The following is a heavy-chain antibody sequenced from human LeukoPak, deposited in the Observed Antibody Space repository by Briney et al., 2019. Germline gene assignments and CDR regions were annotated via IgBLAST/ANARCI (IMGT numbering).Heavy chain of an antibody. D-gene: IGHD3-16*01. J-gene: IGHJ6*03. CDR1: GGSISSSSYY. CDR3: ARETSQKGAHYMDV. V-gene: IGHV4-61*10. Sequence: SETLSLTCTVSGGSISSSSYYWSWIRQPAGKGLEWIGRIYGRGGSNYNPSLKSRVTISIDKSKNQFSLKLSSVTAADTAVYYCARETSQKGAHYMDVWGKGTTVTISS. CDR2: IYGRGGS.